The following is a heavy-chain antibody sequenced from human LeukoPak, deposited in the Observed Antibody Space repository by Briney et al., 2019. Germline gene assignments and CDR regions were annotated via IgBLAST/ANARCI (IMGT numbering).Heavy chain of an antibody. V-gene: IGHV1-2*06. CDR3: ARGPPSSPYDYDSSGYYPFDY. J-gene: IGHJ4*02. CDR1: GYTFTGNY. D-gene: IGHD3-22*01. CDR2: INPNSGGT. Sequence: GASVKVSCTASGYTFTGNYMHWERQAPGPGHEWVGRINPNSGGTTYAQSRQSRVNMTRDPAISTAYMDLSTLRSDDTAVYYCARGPPSSPYDYDSSGYYPFDYWGQVTLVTVSS.